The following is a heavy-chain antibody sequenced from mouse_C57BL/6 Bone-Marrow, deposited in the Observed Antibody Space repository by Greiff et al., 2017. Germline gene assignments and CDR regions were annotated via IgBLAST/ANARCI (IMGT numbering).Heavy chain of an antibody. J-gene: IGHJ2*01. CDR2: FIYDGSST. CDR1: GFTFSDSY. CDR3: ARDRGYYFDY. V-gene: IGHV5-16*01. Sequence: EVKLMESEGGLVQPGSSMKLSCTASGFTFSDSYMAWFRQVPEKGLEWVANFIYDGSSTHFLDSLKSRFIITRDNAKNILYLKMSSLKSEDTATYYCARDRGYYFDYWGQGTTLTVSS.